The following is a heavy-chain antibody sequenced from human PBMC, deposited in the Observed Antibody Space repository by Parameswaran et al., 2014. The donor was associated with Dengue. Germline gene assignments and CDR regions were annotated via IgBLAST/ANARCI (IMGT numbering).Heavy chain of an antibody. CDR2: ISAYNGNT. J-gene: IGHJ3*02. D-gene: IGHD5-24*01. CDR3: ARGLRDGYNQNFDAFDI. V-gene: IGHV1-18*01. Sequence: WVRQAPGQGLEWMGWISAYNGNTNYAQKLQGRVTMTTDTSTSTAYMELRSLRSDDTAVYYCARGLRDGYNQNFDAFDIWGQGTMVTVSS.